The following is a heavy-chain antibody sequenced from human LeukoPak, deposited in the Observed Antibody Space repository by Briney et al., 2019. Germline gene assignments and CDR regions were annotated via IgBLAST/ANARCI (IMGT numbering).Heavy chain of an antibody. Sequence: PSETLSLTCTVSGGSISSYYWSWIRQPPGKGLEWIGYIYYSGSTNYNPSLKSRVTISVDTSKNRFSLKLSSVTAADTAVYYCATHSHDSSGSKDAFDIWGQGTMVTVSS. CDR3: ATHSHDSSGSKDAFDI. CDR1: GGSISSYY. CDR2: IYYSGST. D-gene: IGHD3-22*01. V-gene: IGHV4-59*01. J-gene: IGHJ3*02.